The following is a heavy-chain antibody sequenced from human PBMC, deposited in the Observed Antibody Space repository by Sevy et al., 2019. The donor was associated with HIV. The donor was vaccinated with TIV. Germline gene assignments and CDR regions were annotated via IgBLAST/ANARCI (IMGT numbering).Heavy chain of an antibody. D-gene: IGHD3-10*01. CDR3: ASLRITMVQGVTNFDY. Sequence: SETLSLTCTVSGGSISSSSYYWGWIRQSPGKGLEWIGSIYYSGSTYYNPSLKSRVTISVDTSKNQFSLKLSSVTAADTAVYYCASLRITMVQGVTNFDYWGQGTLVTVSS. CDR2: IYYSGST. J-gene: IGHJ4*02. V-gene: IGHV4-39*01. CDR1: GGSISSSSYY.